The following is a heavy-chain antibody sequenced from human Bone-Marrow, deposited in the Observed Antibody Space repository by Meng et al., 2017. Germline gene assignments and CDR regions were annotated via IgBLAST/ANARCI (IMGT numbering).Heavy chain of an antibody. V-gene: IGHV3-21*04. D-gene: IGHD2-2*02. J-gene: IGHJ3*02. Sequence: GESLKISCAASGFTFSSYSMNWVRQAPGKGLEWVSSISSSSSYIYYADSVKGRFTISRDNAKNSLYLQMNSLKIEDTAVYYCTIYTTGHIWGQGTRVTVSS. CDR3: TIYTTGHI. CDR2: ISSSSSYI. CDR1: GFTFSSYS.